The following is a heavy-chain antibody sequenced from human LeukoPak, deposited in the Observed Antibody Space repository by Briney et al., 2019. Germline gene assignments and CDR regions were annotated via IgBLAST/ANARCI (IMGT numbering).Heavy chain of an antibody. Sequence: ASVKVSCKASGGTFSSYAISWVRQAPGQGLEWMGRIIPILGIANYAQKFQGRVTITADKSTSTAYMELSSLRSEDTAVYYCARDHIDRELVSELVDYWGQGTLVTVSS. CDR1: GGTFSSYA. CDR2: IIPILGIA. D-gene: IGHD1-26*01. J-gene: IGHJ4*02. CDR3: ARDHIDRELVSELVDY. V-gene: IGHV1-69*04.